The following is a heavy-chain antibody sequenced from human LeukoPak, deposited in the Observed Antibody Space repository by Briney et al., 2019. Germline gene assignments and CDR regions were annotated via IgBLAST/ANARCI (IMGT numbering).Heavy chain of an antibody. V-gene: IGHV4-39*07. Sequence: PSETLSLTCTVSGGSISSSSYYWGWIRQPPGKGLEWIGSIYYSGSTYYNPSLKSRVTISVDTSKNQFSLKLSSVTAADTAAYYCARGLPDYFDYWGQGTLVTVSS. CDR3: ARGLPDYFDY. CDR2: IYYSGST. CDR1: GGSISSSSYY. J-gene: IGHJ4*02.